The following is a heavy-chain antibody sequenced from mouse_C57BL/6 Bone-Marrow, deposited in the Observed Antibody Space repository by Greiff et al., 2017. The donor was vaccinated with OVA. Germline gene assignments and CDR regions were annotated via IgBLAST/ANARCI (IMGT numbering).Heavy chain of an antibody. D-gene: IGHD2-3*01. CDR2: IHPSDGGT. Sequence: VQLQQPGAELVKPGASVKVSCKASGYTFTSYWMHWVKQRPGQGLEWIGRIHPSDGGTNYNQKFKGKATLTVDKSSSTAYMQLSSLTSEDSAVYYCAIYGGYYGFAYWGQGTLVTVSA. CDR1: GYTFTSYW. CDR3: AIYGGYYGFAY. J-gene: IGHJ3*01. V-gene: IGHV1-74*01.